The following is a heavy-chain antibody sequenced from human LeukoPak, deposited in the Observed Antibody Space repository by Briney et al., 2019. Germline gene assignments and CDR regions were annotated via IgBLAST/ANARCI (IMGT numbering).Heavy chain of an antibody. J-gene: IGHJ3*02. D-gene: IGHD3-22*01. Sequence: GGSLRLSCAASGFTFSGSVMHWVRQASGKGLEWVGRIRSKANSYATAYAASVKGRFTISRDDSKNTAYLQMNSLKTEDTAVYYCTRLSGGYYAFDIWGQGTMVTVSS. CDR2: IRSKANSYAT. V-gene: IGHV3-73*01. CDR3: TRLSGGYYAFDI. CDR1: GFTFSGSV.